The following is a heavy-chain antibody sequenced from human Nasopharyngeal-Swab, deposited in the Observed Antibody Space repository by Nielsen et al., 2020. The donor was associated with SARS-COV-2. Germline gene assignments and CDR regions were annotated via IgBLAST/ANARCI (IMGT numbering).Heavy chain of an antibody. Sequence: IRQRPGKGLEWEANIKQDGSEKTYVDSVKGRFTISRDNANNSLYLQMTSLRAEGTAVYYCARDYTYFYYYGMYLRGQGTTGHLLL. CDR2: IKQDGSEK. V-gene: IGHV3-7*03. CDR3: ARDYTYFYYYGMYL. J-gene: IGHJ6*02.